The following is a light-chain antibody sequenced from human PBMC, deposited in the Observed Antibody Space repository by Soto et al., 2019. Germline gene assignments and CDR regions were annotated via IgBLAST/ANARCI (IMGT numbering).Light chain of an antibody. V-gene: IGKV4-1*01. CDR2: WAS. CDR3: QQYNNWPPST. Sequence: DIVMTQSHDSLAVSLGDSATINCKSGQSLVYSSNNKNYLAWYQQKPGQPPKLLIYWASTRESGVPDRFSGSGSGTEFTLTISSLQSEDFAVYYCQQYNNWPPSTFGQGTKVDIK. J-gene: IGKJ1*01. CDR1: QSLVYSSNNKNY.